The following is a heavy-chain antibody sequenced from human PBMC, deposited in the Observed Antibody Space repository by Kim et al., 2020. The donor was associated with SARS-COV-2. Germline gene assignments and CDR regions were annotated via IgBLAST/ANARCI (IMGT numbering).Heavy chain of an antibody. D-gene: IGHD6-19*01. Sequence: IYTAGSGKGRFTISRDNAKISLYLQMNSRSAEDTAVYYCARDYGSGWYGYWGQGTLVTVSS. CDR2: I. CDR3: ARDYGSGWYGY. J-gene: IGHJ4*02. V-gene: IGHV3-21*01.